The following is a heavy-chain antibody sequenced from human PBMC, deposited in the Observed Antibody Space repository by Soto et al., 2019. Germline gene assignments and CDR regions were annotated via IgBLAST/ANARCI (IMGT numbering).Heavy chain of an antibody. V-gene: IGHV3-11*05. CDR1: GFTLSDVY. Sequence: QVQLVESGGGLVKPGGSLRLSCGASGFTLSDVYMSWIRQAPGKGVEWLSYISTSGSYTKYADSVKGRFTVSRDNARNSLFIQMNSLRAEDTAVYYCARDRGTVAGQYFDYWGQGTLVTVSS. CDR3: ARDRGTVAGQYFDY. J-gene: IGHJ4*02. CDR2: ISTSGSYT. D-gene: IGHD6-19*01.